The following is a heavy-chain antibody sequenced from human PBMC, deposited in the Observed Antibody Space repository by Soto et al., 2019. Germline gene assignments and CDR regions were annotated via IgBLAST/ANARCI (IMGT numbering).Heavy chain of an antibody. V-gene: IGHV4-34*01. CDR3: ARAAPRYCSGGSSYSGRDY. CDR1: GGSFSGYY. CDR2: INHSGST. D-gene: IGHD2-15*01. J-gene: IGHJ4*02. Sequence: QVQLQQWGAGLLKPSETLSLTCAVYGGSFSGYYWSWIRQPPGKGLEWIGEINHSGSTNYNPSLTSRVSIAVDTSKNQFSLKLSSVTAALTAVYYCARAAPRYCSGGSSYSGRDYWGQVTRVPVSS.